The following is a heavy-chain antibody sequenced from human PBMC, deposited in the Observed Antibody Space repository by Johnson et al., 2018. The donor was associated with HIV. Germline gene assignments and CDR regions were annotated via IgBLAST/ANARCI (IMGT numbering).Heavy chain of an antibody. CDR3: ARVSTVVTGDAFDI. CDR1: GFTFSSYW. J-gene: IGHJ3*02. D-gene: IGHD4-23*01. Sequence: VQLVESGGGLVQPGGSLRLSCAASGFTFSSYWMSWVRQAPGKGLEWVANIKQDGSEKYYVDSVKGRFTISRDNAKKSLYLQMNSLRAEDTAGYYCARVSTVVTGDAFDIWGQGTMVTVSS. V-gene: IGHV3-7*05. CDR2: IKQDGSEK.